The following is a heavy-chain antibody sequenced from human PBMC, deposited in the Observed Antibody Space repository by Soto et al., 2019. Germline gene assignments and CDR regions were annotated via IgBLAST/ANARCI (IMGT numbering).Heavy chain of an antibody. CDR2: ISSSSSTI. Sequence: GGSLRLSCAASGFTFSSYSMNWVRQAPGKGLEWVSYISSSSSTIYYADSVKGRFTISRDNAKNSLYLQMNSLRAEDTAVYYCASDFTVTRPDAFDIWGQGTMVTVSS. J-gene: IGHJ3*02. D-gene: IGHD4-17*01. CDR1: GFTFSSYS. CDR3: ASDFTVTRPDAFDI. V-gene: IGHV3-48*01.